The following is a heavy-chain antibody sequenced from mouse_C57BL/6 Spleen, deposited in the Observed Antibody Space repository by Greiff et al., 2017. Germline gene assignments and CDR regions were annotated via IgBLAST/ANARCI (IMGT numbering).Heavy chain of an antibody. J-gene: IGHJ2*01. CDR1: GYTFTSYW. D-gene: IGHD2-1*01. V-gene: IGHV1-61*01. CDR2: IYPSDSET. Sequence: VQLQQPGAELVRPGSSVKLSCKASGYTFTSYWMDWVKQRPGQGLEWIGNIYPSDSETHYNQKFKDKATLTVDKSSSTAYMQLSSLTSEDSAVYYCARLYYGNSVYFDYWGQGTTLTVSS. CDR3: ARLYYGNSVYFDY.